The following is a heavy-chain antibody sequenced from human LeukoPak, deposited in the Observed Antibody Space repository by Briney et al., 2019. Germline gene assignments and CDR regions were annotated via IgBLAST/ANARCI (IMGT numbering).Heavy chain of an antibody. V-gene: IGHV1-2*02. Sequence: GASVKVSCKASGYTFTGYYMHWVRQAPGQGLEWMGWINPNSGGTNYAQKFQGRVTMTRDTSISTAYMELSRLRSDDTAVYYCARDRVEQQLTEFDYWGQGTLVTVSS. D-gene: IGHD6-13*01. CDR2: INPNSGGT. CDR1: GYTFTGYY. J-gene: IGHJ4*02. CDR3: ARDRVEQQLTEFDY.